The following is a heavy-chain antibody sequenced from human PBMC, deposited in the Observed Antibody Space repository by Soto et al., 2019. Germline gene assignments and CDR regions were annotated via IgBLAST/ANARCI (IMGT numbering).Heavy chain of an antibody. CDR3: AGGDYYQSSGYYFYYYTMHV. Sequence: PSDTLSLTYTVSGGAISSSSYYWGWIRQPPGKGLEWIGNVYYGGSTYYNPSLKNRVTISVESPKSQYSLKLSSFTAAYTAVYNCAGGDYYQSSGYYFYYYTMHVWGQGITVTVTS. CDR2: VYYGGST. D-gene: IGHD3-22*01. CDR1: GGAISSSSYY. J-gene: IGHJ6*02. V-gene: IGHV4-39*01.